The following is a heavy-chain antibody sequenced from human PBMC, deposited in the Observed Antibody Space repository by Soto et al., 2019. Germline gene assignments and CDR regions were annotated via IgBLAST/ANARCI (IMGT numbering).Heavy chain of an antibody. J-gene: IGHJ6*02. CDR3: ARDTGDVRFLEWLYPGPHYYYYYGMDV. V-gene: IGHV1-18*04. Sequence: VASMIVSCKASGYTFSCYVISWVRQAPGQGLECMGLISAYNDNTNSAQNLHGIVTITTDTATSTAYMELRSLRSDDTAVYHCARDTGDVRFLEWLYPGPHYYYYYGMDVWGQGTTVTVSS. CDR2: ISAYNDNT. D-gene: IGHD3-3*01. CDR1: GYTFSCYV.